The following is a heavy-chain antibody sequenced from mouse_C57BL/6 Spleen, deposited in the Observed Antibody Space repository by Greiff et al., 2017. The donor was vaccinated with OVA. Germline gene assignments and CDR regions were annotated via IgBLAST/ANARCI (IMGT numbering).Heavy chain of an antibody. J-gene: IGHJ2*01. CDR2: IRLKSDNYAT. CDR1: GFTFSNYW. V-gene: IGHV6-3*01. D-gene: IGHD2-4*01. Sequence: EVQVVESGGGLVQPGGSMKLSCVASGFTFSNYWMNWVRQSPEKGLEWVAQIRLKSDNYATHSAVSVKGRFTISRDESKSSVYLQKNNVRAEDTGIYYCTDDYDGYWGQGTTLTVSS. CDR3: TDDYDGY.